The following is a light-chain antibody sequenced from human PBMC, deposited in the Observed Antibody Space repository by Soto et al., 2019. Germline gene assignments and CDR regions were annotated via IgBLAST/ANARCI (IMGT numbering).Light chain of an antibody. CDR1: GRDIGAYDY. Sequence: QSALTQPASVSGSPGQSITISCTGSGRDIGAYDYVSWYQQHPGKAPKLLIYGVKNRPSGVPDRFSGSKSGTSASLAITGLQAEDEADYYCQSYDSGLSDVVFGGGTKLTVL. V-gene: IGLV2-14*01. CDR2: GVK. CDR3: QSYDSGLSDVV. J-gene: IGLJ2*01.